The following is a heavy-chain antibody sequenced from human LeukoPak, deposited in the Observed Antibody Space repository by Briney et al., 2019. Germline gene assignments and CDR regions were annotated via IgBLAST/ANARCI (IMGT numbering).Heavy chain of an antibody. CDR2: MNQDGSAK. CDR1: RFTFSDSW. D-gene: IGHD3-16*01. J-gene: IGHJ6*02. CDR3: ATYTHWVAGDV. V-gene: IGHV3-7*01. Sequence: GSLSLSCAASRFTFSDSWMSWVHQAAGKGLEWVANMNQDGSAKDDVDSVKGRFTISRDNARNSLYLQMSSLRPEDTAVYYCATYTHWVAGDVWGQGTTVTVSS.